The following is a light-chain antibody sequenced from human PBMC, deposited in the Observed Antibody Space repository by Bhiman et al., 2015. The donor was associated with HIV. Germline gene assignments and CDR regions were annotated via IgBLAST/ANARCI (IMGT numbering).Light chain of an antibody. CDR1: SSDIGSYTL. Sequence: QSALTQPASMSGSPGQSITISCTGTSSDIGSYTLVSWYQQHPGKAPKLLIYEVTKRPSGVSNRFSGSKSGNTASLTISGLQAEDEADYYCSSLTSSLTYVFGTGTNVTVL. V-gene: IGLV2-14*02. CDR3: SSLTSSLTYV. CDR2: EVT. J-gene: IGLJ1*01.